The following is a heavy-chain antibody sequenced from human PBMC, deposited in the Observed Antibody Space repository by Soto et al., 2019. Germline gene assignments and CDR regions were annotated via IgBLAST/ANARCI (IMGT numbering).Heavy chain of an antibody. J-gene: IGHJ6*02. CDR3: ARDRMAVALNYYGMDV. V-gene: IGHV4-31*03. D-gene: IGHD2-15*01. CDR1: GCSISSGGYY. Sequence: ASETLSLTCTVSGCSISSGGYYWSWIRQHPGKGLEWIGYIYYSGSTYYNPSLKSRVTISVDTSKNQFSLKLSSVTAADTAVYYCARDRMAVALNYYGMDVWGQGTTVTVSS. CDR2: IYYSGST.